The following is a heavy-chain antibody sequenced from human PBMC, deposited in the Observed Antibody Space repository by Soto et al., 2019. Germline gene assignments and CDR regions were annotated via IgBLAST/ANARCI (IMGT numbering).Heavy chain of an antibody. D-gene: IGHD4-17*01. CDR1: GGSISSGDYS. CDR2: IYYSGST. Sequence: QVQLQESGPGLVKPSQTLSLTCTVSGGSISSGDYSWSWIRQPPGKGLEWIGYIYYSGSTYYNPSLRSRLTISVDTSKNQFSLKLSSVTAADTAVYCCARLGPTTVPTSYFTGNYNGMDVWGQGTTVAVSS. CDR3: ARLGPTTVPTSYFTGNYNGMDV. J-gene: IGHJ6*02. V-gene: IGHV4-30-4*01.